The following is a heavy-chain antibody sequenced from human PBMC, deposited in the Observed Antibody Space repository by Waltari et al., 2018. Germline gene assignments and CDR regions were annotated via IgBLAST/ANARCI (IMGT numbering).Heavy chain of an antibody. CDR3: ASSNYYDSSGYFSPDAFDI. CDR2: NIPILGRA. Sequence: QVQLVQSGAEVKKPGSSVKVSCKASGGTFSSYTISWVRQAPGQGLEWMGRNIPILGRANYAQKFQGRVTITADKSTSTAYMELSSLRSEDTAVYYCASSNYYDSSGYFSPDAFDIWGQGTMVTVSS. CDR1: GGTFSSYT. D-gene: IGHD3-22*01. J-gene: IGHJ3*02. V-gene: IGHV1-69*02.